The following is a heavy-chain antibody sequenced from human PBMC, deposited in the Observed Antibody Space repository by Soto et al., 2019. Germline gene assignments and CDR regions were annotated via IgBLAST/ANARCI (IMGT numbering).Heavy chain of an antibody. V-gene: IGHV4-61*01. J-gene: IGHJ4*02. D-gene: IGHD2-8*01. Sequence: SETLSLTCNVSGGSVNSENYYWSWIRQPPGKGLEWVGYISYSGVTNYSPSLKSRVTISIDTSKNQFSLKLSPVTSADTAVYYCAHSQTAYCTYNVCTTPPDHWGQGTLGTVSS. CDR1: GGSVNSENYY. CDR3: AHSQTAYCTYNVCTTPPDH. CDR2: ISYSGVT.